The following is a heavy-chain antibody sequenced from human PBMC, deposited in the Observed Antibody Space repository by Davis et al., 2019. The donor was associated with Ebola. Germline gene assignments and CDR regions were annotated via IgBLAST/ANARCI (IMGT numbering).Heavy chain of an antibody. CDR3: AASAGTVGKFDY. Sequence: ASVKVSCKASGYTFTSYGISWVRQAPGQGLEWMGGIIPIFGTANYAQKLQGRVTMTTDTSTSTAYMELRSLRSDDTAVYYCAASAGTVGKFDYWGQGTLVTVSS. CDR2: IIPIFGTA. CDR1: GYTFTSYG. V-gene: IGHV1-18*01. D-gene: IGHD1-14*01. J-gene: IGHJ4*01.